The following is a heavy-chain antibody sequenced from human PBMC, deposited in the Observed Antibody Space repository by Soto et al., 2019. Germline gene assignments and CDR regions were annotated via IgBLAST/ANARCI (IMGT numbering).Heavy chain of an antibody. CDR1: GFTFDDYG. V-gene: IGHV3-20*01. J-gene: IGHJ6*03. CDR3: ARAYCSSTSCRTYYYYYYYMDV. CDR2: INWNGGST. Sequence: AGGSLRLSCAASGFTFDDYGMSWVRQAPGKGLEWVSGINWNGGSTGYADSVKGRFTISRDNAKNSLYLQMNSLRAEDTALYHCARAYCSSTSCRTYYYYYYYMDVWGKGTTVTVSS. D-gene: IGHD2-2*01.